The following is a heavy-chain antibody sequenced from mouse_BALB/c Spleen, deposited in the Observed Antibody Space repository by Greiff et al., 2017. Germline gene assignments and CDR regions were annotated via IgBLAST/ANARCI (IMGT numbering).Heavy chain of an antibody. D-gene: IGHD1-1*01. J-gene: IGHJ4*01. CDR3: AREGTRYAMDY. V-gene: IGHV2-9*02. CDR1: GFSLTSYG. Sequence: QVQLQQSGPGLVAPSQSLSITCTVSGFSLTSYGVHWVRQPPGKGLEWLGVIWAGGSTNYNSALMSRLSISKDNSKSQVFLKMNSLQTDDTAMYYCAREGTRYAMDYWGQGTSVTVSS. CDR2: IWAGGST.